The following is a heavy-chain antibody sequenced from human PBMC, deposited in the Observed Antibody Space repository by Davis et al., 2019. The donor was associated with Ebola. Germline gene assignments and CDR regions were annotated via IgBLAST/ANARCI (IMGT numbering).Heavy chain of an antibody. D-gene: IGHD2-15*01. CDR3: ARCGVVVVAATPVCYYGMDV. V-gene: IGHV4-39*01. J-gene: IGHJ6*02. CDR1: GFTFSSYA. Sequence: GSLRLSCAASGFTFSSYAMSWVRQPPGKGLEWIGSIYSSGSTYYNPSLKSRVTISVDTSKNQFSLKLSSVTAADTAVYYCARCGVVVVAATPVCYYGMDVWGQGTTVTVSS. CDR2: IYSSGST.